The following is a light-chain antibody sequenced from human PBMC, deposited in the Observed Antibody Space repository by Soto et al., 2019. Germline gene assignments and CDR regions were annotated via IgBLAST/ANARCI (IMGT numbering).Light chain of an antibody. CDR2: DAS. CDR1: QDINIY. CDR3: QQYDILPIT. J-gene: IGKJ5*01. Sequence: DIQMTQSPSSLFASVGDRVTITCQATQDINIYLNWYQQKPGKAPNLLIYDASNLEIGVPSRFSGSGYGTHFTFTISSLQIEDIGTYYCQQYDILPITFGRGTRLEIK. V-gene: IGKV1-33*01.